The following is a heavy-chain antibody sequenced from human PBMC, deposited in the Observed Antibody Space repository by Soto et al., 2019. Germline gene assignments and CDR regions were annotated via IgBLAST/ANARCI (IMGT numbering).Heavy chain of an antibody. CDR2: INPNSGGT. J-gene: IGHJ6*02. Sequence: GASVKVSCKASGYTFIGYYMHWVRQAPGQGLEWMGWINPNSGGTNYAQKFQGRVTMTRDTSISTAYMELSRLRSDDTAVYYCARDHPXGDTAMVKWTERYGMDVWGPGTTVTVSS. V-gene: IGHV1-2*02. D-gene: IGHD5-18*01. CDR1: GYTFIGYY. CDR3: ARDHPXGDTAMVKWTERYGMDV.